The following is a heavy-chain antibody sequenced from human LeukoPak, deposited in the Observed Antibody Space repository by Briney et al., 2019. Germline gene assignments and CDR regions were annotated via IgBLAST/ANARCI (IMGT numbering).Heavy chain of an antibody. CDR2: MNPNSGNT. CDR3: ARGRSLRYGSGSDSSRTTYYSDY. V-gene: IGHV1-8*03. D-gene: IGHD3-10*01. CDR1: GYTFTSYD. Sequence: ASVKVSCKASGYTFTSYDINWVRQATGQGLEWMGWMNPNSGNTGYAQKFQGRVTITRNTSISTAYMELSSLRSEDTAVYYCARGRSLRYGSGSDSSRTTYYSDYWGQGTLATVPS. J-gene: IGHJ4*02.